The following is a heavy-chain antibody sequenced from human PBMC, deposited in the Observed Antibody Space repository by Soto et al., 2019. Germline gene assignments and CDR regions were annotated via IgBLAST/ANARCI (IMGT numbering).Heavy chain of an antibody. V-gene: IGHV1-69*01. CDR2: IIPIFGTA. Sequence: QVQLVQSGAEVRKPGSSVKVSCKASGGTFSRHAISWVRQAPGQGLEWMGGIIPIFGTANHAQKFQGRVTIIADESTSTVYMDLSSLRSDDTAMYYCARGWGYDSNDYYYAYWGQGTLVIVSS. CDR3: ARGWGYDSNDYYYAY. D-gene: IGHD3-22*01. CDR1: GGTFSRHA. J-gene: IGHJ4*02.